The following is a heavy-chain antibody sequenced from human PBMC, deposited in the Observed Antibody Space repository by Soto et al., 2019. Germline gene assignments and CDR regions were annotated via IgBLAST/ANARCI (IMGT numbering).Heavy chain of an antibody. V-gene: IGHV4-34*01. CDR3: ARNVWSDYYYYGMDV. J-gene: IGHJ6*02. CDR2: INHSGST. CDR1: GGSFSGYY. D-gene: IGHD2-21*01. Sequence: SETLSLTCAVYGGSFSGYYWSWIRQPPGKGLEWIGEINHSGSTNYNPSLKSRVTISVDTSKNQFSLKLSSVTAADTAVYYCARNVWSDYYYYGMDVWGQGTTVTVSS.